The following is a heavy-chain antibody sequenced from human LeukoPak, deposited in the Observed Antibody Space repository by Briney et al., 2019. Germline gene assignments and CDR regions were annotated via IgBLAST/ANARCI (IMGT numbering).Heavy chain of an antibody. D-gene: IGHD3-22*01. CDR1: GGSLSGYY. J-gene: IGHJ4*02. CDR2: INHSGST. V-gene: IGHV4-34*01. CDR3: ASRTYYYDSSGYQAGYYFDY. Sequence: SETLSLTCAVYGGSLSGYYWSWIRQPPGKGLEWIGEINHSGSTNYNPSLKSRVTISVDTSKNQFSLKLSSVTAADTAVYYCASRTYYYDSSGYQAGYYFDYWGQGTLVTVSS.